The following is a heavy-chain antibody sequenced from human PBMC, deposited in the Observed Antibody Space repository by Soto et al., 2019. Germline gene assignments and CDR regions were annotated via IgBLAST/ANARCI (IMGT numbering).Heavy chain of an antibody. CDR1: GLSVCSTY. V-gene: IGHV4-59*02. Sequence: LSFTRRAYGLSVCSTYWGWVRQSPGKGLEWIGYVYNSGSTIYSPSLKSRITISMDQSKKQFSLRLRSVTAADTAVYYCARIPYGSASFDYWGQG. CDR3: ARIPYGSASFDY. D-gene: IGHD6-19*01. J-gene: IGHJ4*02. CDR2: VYNSGST.